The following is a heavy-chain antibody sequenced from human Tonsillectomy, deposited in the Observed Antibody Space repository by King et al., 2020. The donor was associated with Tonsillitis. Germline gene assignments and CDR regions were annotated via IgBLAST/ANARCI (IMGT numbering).Heavy chain of an antibody. J-gene: IGHJ4*02. CDR1: GGTFSSYA. D-gene: IGHD6-6*01. V-gene: IGHV1-69*09. Sequence: QLVQSGAEVKKPGSSVKVSCKASGGTFSSYAISWVRQAPGQGLEWMGRIIPILGIANYAQKFQGRVTLTADKSTSTAYMELSSLRSEDTAVYYCARGEDSSSSGDTDYWGQGTLVTVSS. CDR2: IIPILGIA. CDR3: ARGEDSSSSGDTDY.